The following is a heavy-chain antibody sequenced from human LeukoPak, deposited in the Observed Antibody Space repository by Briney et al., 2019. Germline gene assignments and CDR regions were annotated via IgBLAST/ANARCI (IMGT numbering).Heavy chain of an antibody. CDR1: GGSISSYY. D-gene: IGHD6-19*01. CDR3: ARDPSAVAGYFDC. V-gene: IGHV4-4*07. Sequence: SETLSLTCTVSGGSISSYYWSWIRQPAGKGLEWIGRIYSNGSTEYNPSLKSRVTMSVDTSKNQFSLKLSSVTAADTAVYYCARDPSAVAGYFDCWGQGPLVTVSS. CDR2: IYSNGST. J-gene: IGHJ4*01.